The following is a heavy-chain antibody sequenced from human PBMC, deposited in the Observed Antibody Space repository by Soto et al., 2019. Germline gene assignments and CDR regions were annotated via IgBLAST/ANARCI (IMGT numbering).Heavy chain of an antibody. CDR2: IIPIFGTA. CDR3: ARGLNTAIFSGLDGWAPGFDY. J-gene: IGHJ4*02. Sequence: VASVKVSCKASGGTFSSYAISWVRQAPGQGLEWMGGIIPIFGTANYAQKFQGRVTITADESTSTAYMELSSLRSEDTAVYYCARGLNTAIFSGLDGWAPGFDYWGQGTLVTVSS. CDR1: GGTFSSYA. V-gene: IGHV1-69*13. D-gene: IGHD5-18*01.